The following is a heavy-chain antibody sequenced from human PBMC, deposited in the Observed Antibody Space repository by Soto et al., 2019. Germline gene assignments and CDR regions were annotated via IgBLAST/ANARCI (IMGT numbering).Heavy chain of an antibody. CDR1: GGSISSRSYY. Sequence: PSETLSLTCSVSGGSISSRSYYWSWIRQPPGKELEWIGSIYYSGSTYYNPYIKSRVTISVDTSKNQFSLKLSSVTAADTAVYYCASQRVTIFGGGVYYYYGMDVWGQGTTVTVSS. D-gene: IGHD3-3*01. CDR3: ASQRVTIFGGGVYYYYGMDV. J-gene: IGHJ6*02. V-gene: IGHV4-39*01. CDR2: IYYSGST.